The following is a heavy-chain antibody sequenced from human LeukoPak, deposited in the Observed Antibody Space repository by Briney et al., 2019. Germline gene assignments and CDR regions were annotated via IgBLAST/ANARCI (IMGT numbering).Heavy chain of an antibody. Sequence: YIYYSGSTNYNPSLKSRVTISVDTSKNQFSLKLSSVTAADTAVYYCARVSQLLYYYGMDVWGQGTTVTVSS. CDR3: ARVSQLLYYYGMDV. CDR2: IYYSGST. J-gene: IGHJ6*02. D-gene: IGHD2-2*01. V-gene: IGHV4-59*01.